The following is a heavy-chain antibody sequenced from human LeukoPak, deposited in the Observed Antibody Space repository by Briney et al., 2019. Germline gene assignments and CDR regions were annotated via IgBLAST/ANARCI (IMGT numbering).Heavy chain of an antibody. V-gene: IGHV3-23*01. J-gene: IGHJ4*02. CDR1: RFIFSIYS. CDR3: AKDAAAVTGRRAGFDY. D-gene: IGHD6-19*01. CDR2: ISDGGTNT. Sequence: GGSLRLSCAASRFIFSIYSMSWVRQAPGKGPEWVSSISDGGTNTYYADSVKGRFTISRDNSKNTLPLQMNNLRDEDTAVYYCAKDAAAVTGRRAGFDYWGQGTLVTVSS.